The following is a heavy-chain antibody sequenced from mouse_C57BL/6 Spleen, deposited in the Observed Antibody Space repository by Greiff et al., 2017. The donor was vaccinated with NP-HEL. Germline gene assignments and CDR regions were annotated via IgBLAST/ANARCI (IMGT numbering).Heavy chain of an antibody. D-gene: IGHD2-4*01. Sequence: VQLQESGAELMKPGASVKLSCKATGYTFTGYWIEWVKQRPGHGLEWIGEILPGGGSTNYNEKFKGKATFTADTSSNTAYMQLSSLTTEDSAIYYCAREGDYDGFAYWGQGTLVTVSA. J-gene: IGHJ3*01. CDR1: GYTFTGYW. CDR2: ILPGGGST. CDR3: AREGDYDGFAY. V-gene: IGHV1-9*01.